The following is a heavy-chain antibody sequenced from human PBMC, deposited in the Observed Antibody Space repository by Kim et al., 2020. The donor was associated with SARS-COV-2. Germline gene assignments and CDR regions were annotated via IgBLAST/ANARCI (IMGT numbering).Heavy chain of an antibody. CDR2: ISAYNGNT. CDR3: ARVQSYCSSTSCAYGMDV. V-gene: IGHV1-18*01. Sequence: ASVKVSCKASGYTFTSYGISWVRQAPGQGLEWMGWISAYNGNTNYAQKLQGRVTMTTDTSTSTAYMELRSLRSDDTAVYYCARVQSYCSSTSCAYGMDVWGQGTTVTVSS. D-gene: IGHD2-2*01. J-gene: IGHJ6*02. CDR1: GYTFTSYG.